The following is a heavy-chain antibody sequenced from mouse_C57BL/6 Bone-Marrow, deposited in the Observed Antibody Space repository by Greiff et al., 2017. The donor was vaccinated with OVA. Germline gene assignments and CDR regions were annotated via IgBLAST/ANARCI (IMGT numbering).Heavy chain of an antibody. Sequence: QVQLQQPGTELVKPGASVKLSCKASGYTFTSYWMHWVKQRPGQGLEWIGNINPSNGGTNYNEKFKSKATLTVDKSPSTAYMQLSSRTSEDSAVYYCARFRDGYYPYYYAMDYWGQGTSVTVSS. CDR2: INPSNGGT. V-gene: IGHV1-53*01. CDR3: ARFRDGYYPYYYAMDY. CDR1: GYTFTSYW. J-gene: IGHJ4*01. D-gene: IGHD2-3*01.